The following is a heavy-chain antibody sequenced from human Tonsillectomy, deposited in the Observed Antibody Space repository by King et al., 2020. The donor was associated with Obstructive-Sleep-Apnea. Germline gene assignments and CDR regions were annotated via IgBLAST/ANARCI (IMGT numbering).Heavy chain of an antibody. D-gene: IGHD4-17*01. Sequence: LQLVQSGAEVKKPGASVKVSCKASGYTFINYAMHWVRQAPGQRLEWMGWINAGNGDTKYSQKSQARVTITRDTSASTIYMELSSLRSEDTALYYCARKGFYGAFDIWGQGTMVTVSS. CDR1: GYTFINYA. CDR3: ARKGFYGAFDI. V-gene: IGHV1-3*01. J-gene: IGHJ3*02. CDR2: INAGNGDT.